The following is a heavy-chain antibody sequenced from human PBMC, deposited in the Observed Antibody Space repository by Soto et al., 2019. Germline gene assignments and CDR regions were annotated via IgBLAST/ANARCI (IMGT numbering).Heavy chain of an antibody. CDR2: IYYSGST. V-gene: IGHV4-30-4*01. J-gene: IGHJ4*02. Sequence: QVQLQESGPGLVKPSQTLSLTCTVYGGSISRGDYYWSWIRQPPGKGLEWIGYIYYSGSTYYNPSLKSRVTLSVDTAKNPFSLTLSSVSAADTAVSYCARSGGYYGSGSYSPIEYWGQGTLVTVSS. CDR3: ARSGGYYGSGSYSPIEY. D-gene: IGHD3-10*01. CDR1: GGSISRGDYY.